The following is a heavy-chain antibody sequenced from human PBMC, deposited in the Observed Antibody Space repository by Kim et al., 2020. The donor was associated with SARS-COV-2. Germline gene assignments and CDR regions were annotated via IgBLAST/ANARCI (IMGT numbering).Heavy chain of an antibody. D-gene: IGHD2-21*02. Sequence: GGSLRLSCAASGFTFSSYAMSWVRQAPGKGLEWVSAISGSGGSTYYADSVKGRFTISRDNSKNTLYLQMNSLRAEDTAVYYCATPFLYCGGDCYIDYWGQGTLVTVSS. J-gene: IGHJ4*02. CDR2: ISGSGGST. V-gene: IGHV3-23*01. CDR3: ATPFLYCGGDCYIDY. CDR1: GFTFSSYA.